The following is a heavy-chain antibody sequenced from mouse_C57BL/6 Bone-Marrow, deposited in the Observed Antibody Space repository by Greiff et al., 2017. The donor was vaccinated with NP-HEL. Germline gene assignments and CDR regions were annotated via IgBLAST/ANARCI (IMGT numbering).Heavy chain of an antibody. D-gene: IGHD2-4*01. CDR2: IDPSDSET. CDR3: AREGLRLRYAMDY. J-gene: IGHJ4*01. CDR1: GYTFTSYW. Sequence: QVQLQQSGAELVRPGSSVKLSCKASGYTFTSYWMHWVKQRPIQGLEWIGNIDPSDSETHYNQKFKDKATLTVDKSSSTAYMQLSSLTSEDSAVYYCAREGLRLRYAMDYWGQGTSVTVSS. V-gene: IGHV1-52*01.